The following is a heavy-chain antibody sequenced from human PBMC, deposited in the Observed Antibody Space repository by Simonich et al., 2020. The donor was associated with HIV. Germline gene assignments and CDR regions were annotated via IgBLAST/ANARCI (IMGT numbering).Heavy chain of an antibody. Sequence: QVQLQQWGAGLLKPSETLSLTCAVYGGYFSGYYWSCIRQPPGKGLEWFGEINHSGSTNYNPSLKSRVTISVDTSKNQFSLKLSSVTAADTAVYYCARGFYQRLYYFDYWGQGTLVTVSS. CDR1: GGYFSGYY. J-gene: IGHJ4*02. CDR2: INHSGST. V-gene: IGHV4-34*01. D-gene: IGHD2-2*01. CDR3: ARGFYQRLYYFDY.